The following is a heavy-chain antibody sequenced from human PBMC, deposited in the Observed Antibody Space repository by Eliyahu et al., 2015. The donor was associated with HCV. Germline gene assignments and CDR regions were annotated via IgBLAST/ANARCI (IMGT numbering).Heavy chain of an antibody. CDR3: ARDLGLLTGYPALGAFDI. D-gene: IGHD3-9*01. J-gene: IGHJ3*02. Sequence: QVQLQESGPGLVKPSETLSLTCDVSGYSINSGYYWGWXRQPPGKGLQWIGSIYHTGSTYRNPSLQSRVTMSVDTSMKKFSLVLTSVTAADTAVYFCARDLGLLTGYPALGAFDIWGRGTMVTVAS. V-gene: IGHV4-38-2*02. CDR2: IYHTGST. CDR1: GYSINSGYY.